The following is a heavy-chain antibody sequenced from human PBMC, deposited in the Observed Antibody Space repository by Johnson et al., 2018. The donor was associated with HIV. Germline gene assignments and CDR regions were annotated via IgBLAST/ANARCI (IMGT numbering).Heavy chain of an antibody. CDR3: ARRDSGSLSFDL. CDR2: INWNGGIT. V-gene: IGHV3-20*04. CDR1: GFIFDDYG. Sequence: VQLVESGGGVVRPGGSLRLSCAASGFIFDDYGLNWVRQAPGKGLEWVSGINWNGGITGSADSVKGRCTISRDNDKSSVYMQMNNLRAEDTAFYYCARRDSGSLSFDLWGQGTMVTVSS. D-gene: IGHD1-26*01. J-gene: IGHJ3*01.